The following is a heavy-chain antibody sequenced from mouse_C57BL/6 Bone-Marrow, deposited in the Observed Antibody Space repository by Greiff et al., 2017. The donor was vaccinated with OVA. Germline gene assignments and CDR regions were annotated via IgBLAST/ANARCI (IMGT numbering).Heavy chain of an antibody. CDR1: GYTFTSYD. J-gene: IGHJ3*01. V-gene: IGHV1-85*01. CDR2: LYPIDGST. D-gene: IGHD4-1*01. Sequence: VKLVESGPELVKPGASVKLSCKASGYTFTSYDINWVKQRPGPGLEWIGWLYPIDGSTKYNEKFKGKATLTVDTSSSTAYMELHSLTSEDSAVYFCARIGRRTGFAYWGQGTLVTVSA. CDR3: ARIGRRTGFAY.